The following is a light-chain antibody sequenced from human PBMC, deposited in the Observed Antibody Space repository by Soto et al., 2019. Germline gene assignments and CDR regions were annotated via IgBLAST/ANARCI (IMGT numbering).Light chain of an antibody. J-gene: IGKJ1*01. CDR3: QQYYSTPWT. V-gene: IGKV3-11*01. CDR2: EAS. CDR1: QSVSLS. Sequence: EIVLTHSQATLSFSPPGRAYLXSMASQSVSLSLAWYQQKPGQAPRLLIYEASRRATGIPDRFSGSGSATDFTLTISSLQAEDVAVYYCQQYYSTPWTFGQGTKVDI.